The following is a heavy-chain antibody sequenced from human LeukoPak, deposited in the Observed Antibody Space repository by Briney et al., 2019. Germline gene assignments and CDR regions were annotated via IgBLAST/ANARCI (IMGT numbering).Heavy chain of an antibody. CDR1: GDSLSKYY. CDR3: ASSVGSTDY. J-gene: IGHJ4*02. D-gene: IGHD1-26*01. V-gene: IGHV4-34*01. Sequence: SETLSLTCAVHGDSLSKYYWTWLRQSPGKGLEWMGEINHRGSTNLNPSLKSPVTLSVDTSKHQFSLKLTSVTAADAAVYYCASSVGSTDYWGQGTLVTVSS. CDR2: INHRGST.